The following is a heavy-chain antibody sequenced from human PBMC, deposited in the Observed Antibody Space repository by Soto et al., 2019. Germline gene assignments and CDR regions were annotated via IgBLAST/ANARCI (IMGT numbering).Heavy chain of an antibody. CDR3: ARGYSYGISDPNIIFEGGPGPIFDY. CDR2: IIPIFGTA. CDR1: GGTFSSYA. V-gene: IGHV1-69*13. Sequence: ASVKVSCKASGGTFSSYAISWVRQAPGQGLEWMGGIIPIFGTANYAQKFQGRVTITADESTSTAYMELSSLRSEDTAVYYCARGYSYGISDPNIIFEGGPGPIFDYWGQGTLVTVSS. J-gene: IGHJ4*02. D-gene: IGHD5-18*01.